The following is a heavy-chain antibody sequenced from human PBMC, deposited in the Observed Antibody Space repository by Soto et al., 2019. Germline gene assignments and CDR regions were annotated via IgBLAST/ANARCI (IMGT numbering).Heavy chain of an antibody. J-gene: IGHJ5*02. CDR3: TTEAAAPYNWFDP. CDR2: IKSKTDGGTT. Sequence: EVQLVESGGGLVKPGGSLRLSFAASGFTFSNAWMSWVRQAPGKGREWVGRIKSKTDGGTTDYAAPVKGRFTISRDDSKNTLYLQMNSLKTEDTAVYYCTTEAAAPYNWFDPWGQGTLVTVSS. CDR1: GFTFSNAW. D-gene: IGHD6-13*01. V-gene: IGHV3-15*01.